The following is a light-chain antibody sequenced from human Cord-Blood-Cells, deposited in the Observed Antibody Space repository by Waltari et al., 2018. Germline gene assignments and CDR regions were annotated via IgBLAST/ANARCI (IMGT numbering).Light chain of an antibody. CDR3: QQSYSTPFT. Sequence: DIQMSQSPSSLSASVGDRVTITCRASQSISSYLNWYQQKPGKAPKLLIYAASSLKSGVPSRFSGSGSVTDFTLTISRLQPEYFATYYCQQSYSTPFTFGPGTKVDIK. CDR2: AAS. J-gene: IGKJ3*01. CDR1: QSISSY. V-gene: IGKV1-39*01.